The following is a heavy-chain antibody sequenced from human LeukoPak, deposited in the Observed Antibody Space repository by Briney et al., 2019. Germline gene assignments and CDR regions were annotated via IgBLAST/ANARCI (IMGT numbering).Heavy chain of an antibody. D-gene: IGHD3-9*01. CDR3: ASSRRYDILTGYDDAFDI. CDR2: IYYSGST. V-gene: IGHV4-59*01. J-gene: IGHJ3*02. Sequence: PSEILSLTCTVSGGSISSYYWSWIRQRPGKGLEWIGYIYYSGSTNYNPSLKSRVTISVDTSKNQFSLKLSSVTAADTAVYYCASSRRYDILTGYDDAFDIWGQGTMSPSLQ. CDR1: GGSISSYY.